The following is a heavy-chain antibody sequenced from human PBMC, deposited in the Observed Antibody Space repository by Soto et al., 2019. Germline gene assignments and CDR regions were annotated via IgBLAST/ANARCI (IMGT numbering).Heavy chain of an antibody. CDR2: IYYSGST. J-gene: IGHJ4*02. V-gene: IGHV4-59*01. CDR1: GGSISSFY. CDR3: ARDLDY. Sequence: SEPLSLTCTVSGGSISSFYWSWIRQPPGKGLEWIGYIYYSGSTNYNPSLKSRVTISVDTSKNQFSLKLSSVTAADTAVYYCARDLDYWGQGTLVTVS.